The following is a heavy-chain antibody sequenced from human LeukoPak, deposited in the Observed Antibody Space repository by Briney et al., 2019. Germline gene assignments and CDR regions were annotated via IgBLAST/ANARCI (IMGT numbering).Heavy chain of an antibody. Sequence: GGSLRLSCAASGFTFSTYGMHWVRQAPGKGLEWVAVISYDGSNKYYADSVKGRFTISRDNAKNSLYLQMNSLRAEDTAVYYCARAHYYDSSGLDFWGQGTLATVSS. CDR3: ARAHYYDSSGLDF. J-gene: IGHJ4*02. CDR1: GFTFSTYG. CDR2: ISYDGSNK. D-gene: IGHD3-22*01. V-gene: IGHV3-30*03.